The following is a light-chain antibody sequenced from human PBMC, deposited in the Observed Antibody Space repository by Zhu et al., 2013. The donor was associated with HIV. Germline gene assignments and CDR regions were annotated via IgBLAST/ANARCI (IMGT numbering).Light chain of an antibody. J-gene: IGKJ4*02. CDR2: WAS. Sequence: DIVMTQSPDSLAVSLGERATINCKSSQSVLYSSNNKNYLAWYQQNPGQPPKLLIYWASTRESGVPDRFSGSKSGSSASLAISGLQSDEEADYYCAAWDDSLNGRVFGGGTK. CDR3: AAWDDSLNGRV. V-gene: IGKV4-1*01. CDR1: QSVLYSSNNKNY.